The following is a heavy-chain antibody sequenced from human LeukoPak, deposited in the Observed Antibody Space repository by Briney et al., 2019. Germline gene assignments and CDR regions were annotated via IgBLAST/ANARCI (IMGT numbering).Heavy chain of an antibody. Sequence: PSETLSLTCAVSGYSISSGYYWGWIRQPPGKGLEWIGSIYHSGSTYYNPPLKSRVTISVDTSKNQFSLKLSSVTAADTAVYYCARHSPAYIVVVVAAPGWWFDPWGQGTLVTVSS. J-gene: IGHJ5*02. D-gene: IGHD2-15*01. CDR1: GYSISSGYY. CDR3: ARHSPAYIVVVVAAPGWWFDP. V-gene: IGHV4-38-2*01. CDR2: IYHSGST.